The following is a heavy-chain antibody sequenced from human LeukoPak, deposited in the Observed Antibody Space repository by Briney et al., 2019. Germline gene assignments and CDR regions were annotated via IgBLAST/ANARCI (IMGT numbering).Heavy chain of an antibody. Sequence: GGSLRLSCAASGFTVSSNYMSWVRQAPGKGLEWVSVIYSGGSTYYADSVKGRFTISRDNSKNTLYLQMNSLRAEDTAVYYCARIAHYGDYYSRAAFDIWGQGTMVTVSS. CDR2: IYSGGST. V-gene: IGHV3-53*01. J-gene: IGHJ3*02. CDR3: ARIAHYGDYYSRAAFDI. CDR1: GFTVSSNY. D-gene: IGHD4-17*01.